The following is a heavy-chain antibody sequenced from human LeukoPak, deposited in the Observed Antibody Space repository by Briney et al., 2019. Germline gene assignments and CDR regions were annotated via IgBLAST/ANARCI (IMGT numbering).Heavy chain of an antibody. J-gene: IGHJ4*02. CDR1: GDSVSNNTVA. CDR2: TYYRSKWYV. V-gene: IGHV6-1*01. CDR3: ARAAYGKFY. Sequence: SQTLSLTCVISGDSVSNNTVAWNWIRQSPSRGLEWLGRTYYRSKWYVDYAVSVKSRISISSDTSENQCSLHLNSVTLEDTAVYYCARAAYGKFYWGQGTLVAVSS. D-gene: IGHD3-16*01.